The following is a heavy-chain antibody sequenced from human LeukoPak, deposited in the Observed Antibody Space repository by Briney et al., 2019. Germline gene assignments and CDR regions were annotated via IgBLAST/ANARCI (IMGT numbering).Heavy chain of an antibody. CDR1: GGSISSNNYY. J-gene: IGHJ4*02. D-gene: IGHD3-22*01. V-gene: IGHV4-39*01. CDR3: ARGGRITMIVIDY. CDR2: IYYSGST. Sequence: TSETLSLTCTVSGGSISSNNYYWGWIRQPPGKGLEWIGSIYYSGSTYYNPSLKSRVTISVDTSKNQFSLKLSSVTAADTAVYYCARGGRITMIVIDYWGQGALVTVSS.